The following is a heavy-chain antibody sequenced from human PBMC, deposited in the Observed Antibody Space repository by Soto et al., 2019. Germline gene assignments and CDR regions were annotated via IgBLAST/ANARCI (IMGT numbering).Heavy chain of an antibody. CDR1: GFIFSSHA. CDR3: AKDLPLWSGYSFSENH. J-gene: IGHJ5*02. Sequence: EAQLLESGGGFVKPGGSLRLSCEGSGFIFSSHAMSWVRQAPGKGLEWVSSVSQSGASVHLPDFLKGRFSSSRDNSRNTLYLELNNLRVDDTAVYYCAKDLPLWSGYSFSENHWGQGTLVTVSS. D-gene: IGHD3-3*01. V-gene: IGHV3-23*01. CDR2: VSQSGASV.